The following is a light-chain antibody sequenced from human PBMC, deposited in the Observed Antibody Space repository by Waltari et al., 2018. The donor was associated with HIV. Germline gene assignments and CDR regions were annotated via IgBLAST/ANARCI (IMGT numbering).Light chain of an antibody. CDR3: QQYYGVPLT. CDR1: QDTSNS. V-gene: IGKV1-NL1*01. CDR2: GAF. J-gene: IGKJ4*01. Sequence: DIQMTHSPSSLSASIGHTVSITCRTSQDTSNSVSWFQQQPGKVPKLLVHGAFILQRGVPSRFSGSGSGTDYTLTISGLQAEDFATYFCQQYYGVPLTFGGGTRVDI.